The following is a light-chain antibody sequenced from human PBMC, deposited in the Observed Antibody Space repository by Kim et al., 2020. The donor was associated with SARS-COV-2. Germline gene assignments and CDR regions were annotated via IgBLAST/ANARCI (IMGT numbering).Light chain of an antibody. J-gene: IGKJ1*01. V-gene: IGKV1-27*01. CDR1: QGISIY. CDR2: AAS. CDR3: QKYDHAPWT. Sequence: DIQMTQSPSSLSASTGDRVTITCRASQGISIYLAWYQQKPGKVPKLLIYAASTLKSGVPSRFSGSGSGTDFTLTISSLQPEDVATYYCQKYDHAPWTFGQGTKVDIK.